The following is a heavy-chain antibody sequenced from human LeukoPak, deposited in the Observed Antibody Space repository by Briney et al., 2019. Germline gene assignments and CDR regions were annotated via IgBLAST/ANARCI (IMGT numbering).Heavy chain of an antibody. Sequence: PGGSLRLSCAASGFTFSSYWMSWVRQAPGRGLEWVANIKQDGSEKYYVDSVKGRFTISRDNAKNSLYLQMSSLRAEDTAVYYCARKPRSSGWAYYYGMDVWGKGTTVTVSS. CDR3: ARKPRSSGWAYYYGMDV. D-gene: IGHD6-19*01. J-gene: IGHJ6*04. CDR1: GFTFSSYW. CDR2: IKQDGSEK. V-gene: IGHV3-7*03.